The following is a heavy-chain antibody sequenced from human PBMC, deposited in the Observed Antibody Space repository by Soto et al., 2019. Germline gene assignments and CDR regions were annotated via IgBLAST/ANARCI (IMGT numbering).Heavy chain of an antibody. V-gene: IGHV4-31*03. Sequence: PSETLSLTCTVSGGSISSSGYYWSWIRQHPGKGLEWIGYIYYSGSTYYNPSLKSRVTISVDTSKNQFSLKLSSVTAADTAVYYCLRFGGLGSTTYKPDYRGKGTLVPVSS. D-gene: IGHD3-16*01. CDR3: LRFGGLGSTTYKPDY. J-gene: IGHJ4*02. CDR2: IYYSGST. CDR1: GGSISSSGYY.